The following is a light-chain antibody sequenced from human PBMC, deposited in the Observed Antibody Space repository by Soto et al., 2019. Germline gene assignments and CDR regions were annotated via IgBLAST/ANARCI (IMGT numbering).Light chain of an antibody. V-gene: IGKV3-20*01. CDR2: GAA. J-gene: IGKJ2*01. CDR1: QSVKSNY. CDR3: QRYGNSPPYT. Sequence: EIVLTQSPGTLSLSPGERATLSCRASQSVKSNYLAWYQQKPGQAPRLLIFGAANRATGIPDGFSGSVSGTVFTLTISGLEPEDVAVYYFQRYGNSPPYTFGQGTKLEIK.